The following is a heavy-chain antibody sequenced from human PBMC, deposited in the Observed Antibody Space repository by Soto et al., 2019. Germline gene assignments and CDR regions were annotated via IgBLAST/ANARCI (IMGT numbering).Heavy chain of an antibody. CDR2: IYYSGNT. D-gene: IGHD4-17*01. Sequence: QLQLQESGPGLVKPSETLSLTCSVSGGPISSNSYYWGWIRQPPGKGLEWIGSIYYSGNTYYNPSLKSRVPIPADTSKNPFSLKLSSVTAADTAVSYRARHKSDYAIPNSFDPWGQGTLVTVSS. CDR3: ARHKSDYAIPNSFDP. CDR1: GGPISSNSYY. V-gene: IGHV4-39*01. J-gene: IGHJ5*02.